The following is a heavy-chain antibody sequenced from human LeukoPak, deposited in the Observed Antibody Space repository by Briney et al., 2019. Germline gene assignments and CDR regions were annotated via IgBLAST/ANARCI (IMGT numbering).Heavy chain of an antibody. CDR1: GLTFSSYE. CDR2: ISSSGSTI. CDR3: TGHHQAYSRTY. V-gene: IGHV3-48*03. Sequence: GGSLRLSCAAPGLTFSSYEMNWVRQAPGKGLEWVSYISSSGSTIYYADSVKGRFTISRDNAKGTLYLQMSSLRAEDTAVYYCTGHHQAYSRTYWGQGTLVTVSS. D-gene: IGHD4-11*01. J-gene: IGHJ4*02.